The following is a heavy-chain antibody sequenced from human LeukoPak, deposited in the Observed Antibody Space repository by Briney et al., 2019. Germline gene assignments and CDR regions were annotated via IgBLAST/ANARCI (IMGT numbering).Heavy chain of an antibody. CDR3: ARLRSSSWYLGAFDI. D-gene: IGHD6-13*01. Sequence: SQTLSLTCTVSGGSISSGGYYWSWIRQPPGKGQEWIGYIYHSGSTYYNPSLKSRVTISVDRSKNQFSLKLSSVTAADTAVYYCARLRSSSWYLGAFDIWGQGTMVTVSS. J-gene: IGHJ3*02. V-gene: IGHV4-30-2*01. CDR2: IYHSGST. CDR1: GGSISSGGYY.